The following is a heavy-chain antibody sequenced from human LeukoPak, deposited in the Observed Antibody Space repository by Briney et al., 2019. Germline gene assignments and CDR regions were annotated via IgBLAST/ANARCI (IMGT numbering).Heavy chain of an antibody. D-gene: IGHD3-22*01. J-gene: IGHJ3*02. CDR1: GYSISSGYY. CDR3: ARDGNYYETSGYYFSAFDI. V-gene: IGHV4-38-2*02. Sequence: SETLSLTCTVSGYSISSGYYWGWIRQPPGKGLEWIGSIYYSGTTYYNPSLKSRVTISVDTSRNQFSLRLSSVTAADTAVYYCARDGNYYETSGYYFSAFDIWGQGTMVTVSS. CDR2: IYYSGTT.